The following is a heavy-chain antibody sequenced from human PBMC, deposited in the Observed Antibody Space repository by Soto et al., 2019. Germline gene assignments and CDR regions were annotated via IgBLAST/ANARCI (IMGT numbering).Heavy chain of an antibody. J-gene: IGHJ5*02. Sequence: PGGSLRLSCAASGFTVSSNDMSWVRQAPGKGLEWVSVIYSGGSTYYADSVKGRFTISRDNSKNTLYLQMNSLRAEDTAVYYCARDPPMTTVTTFRPWFDPWGQGTLVTVSS. CDR3: ARDPPMTTVTTFRPWFDP. CDR2: IYSGGST. V-gene: IGHV3-66*01. CDR1: GFTVSSND. D-gene: IGHD4-4*01.